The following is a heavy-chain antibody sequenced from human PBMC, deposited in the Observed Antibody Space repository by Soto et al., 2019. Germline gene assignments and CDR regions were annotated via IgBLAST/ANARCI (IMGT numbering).Heavy chain of an antibody. Sequence: GASVKVSCKASGYTFTTHATHWVRQAPGQRLEWMGWINAGNGNTKYSQKFQGRVTITWDTSASTAYMELSSLRSEDTAVYYCGKDTGRTAVAGNWDYIDYSGQGTLVTVSS. V-gene: IGHV1-3*01. CDR3: GKDTGRTAVAGNWDYIDY. CDR1: GYTFTTHA. J-gene: IGHJ4*02. CDR2: INAGNGNT. D-gene: IGHD6-19*01.